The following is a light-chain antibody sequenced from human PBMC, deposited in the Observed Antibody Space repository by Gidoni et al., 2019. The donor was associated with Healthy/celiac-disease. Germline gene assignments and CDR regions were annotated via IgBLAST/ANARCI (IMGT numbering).Light chain of an antibody. Sequence: EIVMTPSPAPLSVSPGERATLSCRASQSVSSNLAWYQQKPGQAPRRLIYGASTRATGNPASVSGSGSGTEFTLTISSLQSEDFAVYYCQQYNNWPYTFGQGTKLEIK. CDR2: GAS. CDR1: QSVSSN. CDR3: QQYNNWPYT. J-gene: IGKJ2*01. V-gene: IGKV3-15*01.